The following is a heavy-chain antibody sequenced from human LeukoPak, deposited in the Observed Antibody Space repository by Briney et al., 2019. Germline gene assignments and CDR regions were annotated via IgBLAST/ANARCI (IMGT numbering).Heavy chain of an antibody. CDR1: GFTFSSYA. CDR2: IPYDGSNK. CDR3: ARSVPAADSGAFDY. J-gene: IGHJ4*02. Sequence: PGGSLRLSCAASGFTFSSYAMHWVRQAPGKGLEWVAVIPYDGSNKYYADSVKGRFTISRDNSKNTLYLQMNSLRAEDTAVYYCARSVPAADSGAFDYWGQGTLVTVSS. D-gene: IGHD2-2*01. V-gene: IGHV3-30-3*01.